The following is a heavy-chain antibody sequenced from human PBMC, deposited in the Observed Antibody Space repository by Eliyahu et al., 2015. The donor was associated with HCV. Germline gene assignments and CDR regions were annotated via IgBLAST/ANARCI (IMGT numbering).Heavy chain of an antibody. CDR1: GFXFSSYE. Sequence: VQLVESGGDLVQPGGSLRLXXAASGFXFSSYEMNWVRQAXGKGLEWVSYISSTGSTIYYADSVKGRFTLSRDNAKNSLYLQMNNLRAEDTAVYFCARNEGGPFDYWGQGTLVTVSS. J-gene: IGHJ4*02. CDR3: ARNEGGPFDY. V-gene: IGHV3-48*03. CDR2: ISSTGSTI.